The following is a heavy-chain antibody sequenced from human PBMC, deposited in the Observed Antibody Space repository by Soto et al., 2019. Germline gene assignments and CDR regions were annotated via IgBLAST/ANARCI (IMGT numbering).Heavy chain of an antibody. CDR2: INHSGST. CDR1: GGSFSGYY. Sequence: SETLSLTCAVYGGSFSGYYWSWIRQPPGKGLEWIGEINHSGSTNYNPSLKSRVTISVDTSKNQISLKLSSVTAADTAVYYCARGGLRYFDHDYWGQGTLVTVSS. J-gene: IGHJ4*02. CDR3: ARGGLRYFDHDY. D-gene: IGHD3-9*01. V-gene: IGHV4-34*01.